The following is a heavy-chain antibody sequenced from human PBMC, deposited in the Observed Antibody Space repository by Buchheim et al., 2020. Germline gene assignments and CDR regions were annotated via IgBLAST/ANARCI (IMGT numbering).Heavy chain of an antibody. V-gene: IGHV4-61*01. CDR1: SGSVGSRTYH. CDR3: ARDRAGDYVIMTGTYFYGMDV. CDR2: ISYTESP. Sequence: HVQLRESGPGLVKPSETLSLTCTVSSGSVGSRTYHWSWIRQPPGKGLEWIGHISYTESPNYSPSLKSRATISVDMSQNQFSLKLTTMTAADTAVYYCARDRAGDYVIMTGTYFYGMDVWGQGTT. J-gene: IGHJ6*02. D-gene: IGHD3-9*01.